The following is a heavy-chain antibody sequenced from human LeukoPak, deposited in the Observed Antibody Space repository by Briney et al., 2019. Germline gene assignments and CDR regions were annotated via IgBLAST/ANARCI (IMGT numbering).Heavy chain of an antibody. CDR2: IFYSGTT. J-gene: IGHJ5*02. V-gene: IGHV4-39*01. CDR1: GGSISSTGYY. Sequence: SGTLSLTCTVSGGSISSTGYYWGWIRQPPGKGLEWIGSIFYSGTTYYNPSLKSRVTISVDTSKNQFSLNLSSVTAADTAVYYCARLGRQPWSSRFDPWGQGTLVTVSS. CDR3: ARLGRQPWSSRFDP. D-gene: IGHD1-1*01.